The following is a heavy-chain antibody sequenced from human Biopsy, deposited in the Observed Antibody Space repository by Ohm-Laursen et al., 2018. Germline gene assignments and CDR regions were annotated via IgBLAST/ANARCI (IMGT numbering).Heavy chain of an antibody. Sequence: SETLSLTCTVSGGSISSGSNYWAWIRQPPGKGLEWIGYVYYTGSTDYNPSLQSRVTISVDTSKNHFSLRLRSVTPADTAIYYCARDRGYYSDRTVPGYFDLWGRGTLVTVSS. D-gene: IGHD3-22*01. CDR2: VYYTGST. CDR1: GGSISSGSNY. CDR3: ARDRGYYSDRTVPGYFDL. V-gene: IGHV4-61*03. J-gene: IGHJ2*01.